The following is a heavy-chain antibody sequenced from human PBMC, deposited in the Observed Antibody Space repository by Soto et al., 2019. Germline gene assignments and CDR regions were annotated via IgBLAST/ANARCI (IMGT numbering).Heavy chain of an antibody. J-gene: IGHJ3*02. V-gene: IGHV4-59*08. D-gene: IGHD3-16*01. CDR2: IYYSGST. CDR3: ARIGFDAFDI. CDR1: GGSIGSYY. Sequence: SETLSLPCTVSGGSIGSYYGSWIRQPTGKGLEWIGYIYYSGSTNYNPSLKSRVTISVDTSKNQLSLKLSSVTAADTAVYYCARIGFDAFDIWGQGTMVTVSS.